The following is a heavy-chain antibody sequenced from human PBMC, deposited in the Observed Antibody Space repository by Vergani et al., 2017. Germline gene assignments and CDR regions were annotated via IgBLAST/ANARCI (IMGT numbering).Heavy chain of an antibody. CDR3: ARALPQVADAFDI. J-gene: IGHJ3*02. CDR1: GGSISSSSYY. V-gene: IGHV4-39*07. Sequence: QVQLQESGPGLVKPSQTLSLTCTVSGGSISSSSYYWGWIRQPPGKGLEWIGSIYYSGSTYYNPSLKSRVTISVDTSKNQFSLKLSSVTAADTAVYYCARALPQVADAFDIWGQGTMVTVSS. D-gene: IGHD5-12*01. CDR2: IYYSGST.